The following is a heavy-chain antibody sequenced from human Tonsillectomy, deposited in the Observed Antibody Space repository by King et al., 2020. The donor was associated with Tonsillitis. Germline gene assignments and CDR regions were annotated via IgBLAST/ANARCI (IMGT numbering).Heavy chain of an antibody. CDR1: GGSISSFY. J-gene: IGHJ3*02. D-gene: IGHD1-1*01. CDR2: IHYSGST. CDR3: ARAKIGNFWAFDI. V-gene: IGHV4-59*01. Sequence: VQLQESGPGLVKPSETLSLTCTVSGGSISSFYWNWIRQPPGKGLEWIGFIHYSGSTNYNPSLKSRVTTSVDTSKNQFSLKLSSVTAADPAVYYCARAKIGNFWAFDIWGQGTMVTVSS.